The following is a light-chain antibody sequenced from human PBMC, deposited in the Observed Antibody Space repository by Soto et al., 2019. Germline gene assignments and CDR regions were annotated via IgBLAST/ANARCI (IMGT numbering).Light chain of an antibody. Sequence: DIVMTQSPDSRAVSLGERATINCKSRQSVLYSSNNKNYLAWYQQKPGQPPKLLIYWASTRESGVPERFSGSGSGTDFTLTISSLQAEDVAVYYCQQYYSTPLTFGGGTKVDIK. J-gene: IGKJ4*01. CDR1: QSVLYSSNNKNY. V-gene: IGKV4-1*01. CDR3: QQYYSTPLT. CDR2: WAS.